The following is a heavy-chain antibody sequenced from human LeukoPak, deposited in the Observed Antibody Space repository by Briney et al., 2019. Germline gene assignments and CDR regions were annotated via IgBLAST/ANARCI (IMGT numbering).Heavy chain of an antibody. J-gene: IGHJ4*02. D-gene: IGHD3-10*01. CDR3: ARDFGDPIDY. Sequence: GGSLRLSCAASGFTFSSYSMNWVRQAPGKGLEWVSYISSSSSTIYYADSVKGRFTISRDNAKSSLYLQMNSLRAEDTAVYYCARDFGDPIDYWGQGTLVTVSS. V-gene: IGHV3-48*01. CDR1: GFTFSSYS. CDR2: ISSSSSTI.